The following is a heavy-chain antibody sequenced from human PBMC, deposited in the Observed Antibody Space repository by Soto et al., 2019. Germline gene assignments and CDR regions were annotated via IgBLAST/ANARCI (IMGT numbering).Heavy chain of an antibody. V-gene: IGHV4-30-4*01. Sequence: QVQLQEPGPGLVKPSQTLSLTCTVSGGSISSGDYYWSWLRQPPEKGLEWIGYIYYSGSTYYIPYLKSRVTISVDTSKNQFSLKLSYVTDADTAVYYCASGYSYGSFYYFDYWGQGTLFTDCS. CDR1: GGSISSGDYY. CDR2: IYYSGST. CDR3: ASGYSYGSFYYFDY. D-gene: IGHD5-18*01. J-gene: IGHJ4*02.